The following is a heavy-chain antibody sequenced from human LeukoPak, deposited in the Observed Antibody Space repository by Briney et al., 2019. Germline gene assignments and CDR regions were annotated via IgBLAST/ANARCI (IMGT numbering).Heavy chain of an antibody. CDR1: GFTFSSYS. J-gene: IGHJ4*02. Sequence: GGSLRLSCAASGFTFSSYSMNWVRQAPGKGLEWVSVLYSGGNTYHADSVKGRFTISRDNSKNTLYLQMNSLRAEDTAVYYCAREGVSSSFGYWGQGTLVTVSS. CDR3: AREGVSSSFGY. CDR2: LYSGGNT. D-gene: IGHD6-13*01. V-gene: IGHV3-53*01.